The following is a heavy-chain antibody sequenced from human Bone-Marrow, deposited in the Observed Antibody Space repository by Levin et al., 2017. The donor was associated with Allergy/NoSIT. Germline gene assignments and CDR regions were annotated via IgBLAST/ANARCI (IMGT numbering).Heavy chain of an antibody. V-gene: IGHV1-24*01. J-gene: IGHJ4*02. Sequence: GESLKISCKVSGYTLSELSMHWVRQTPGKGLEWMGGLDPEEGEIVYAPRFQGRIMLTEDSSTDTAYMELSSLRSEDTAVYYCATSGVSTFGVVTAPSALECWGQGTLVTVSS. D-gene: IGHD3-3*01. CDR3: ATSGVSTFGVVTAPSALEC. CDR1: GYTLSELS. CDR2: LDPEEGEI.